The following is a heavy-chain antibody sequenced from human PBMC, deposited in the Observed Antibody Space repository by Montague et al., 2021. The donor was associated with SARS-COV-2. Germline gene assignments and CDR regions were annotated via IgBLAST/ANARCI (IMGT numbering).Heavy chain of an antibody. V-gene: IGHV3-23*01. Sequence: YLRLSCAASGFTFSTYAMNWVRQAPGKGLEWVSGISSGGNKHHADSVKGRFTISGDDSRNTLYLQMHSLRAEDTAMYYCAKNFPGQFYFDDWGQGTLVAVSS. CDR3: AKNFPGQFYFDD. J-gene: IGHJ4*02. CDR2: ISSGGNK. D-gene: IGHD2/OR15-2a*01. CDR1: GFTFSTYA.